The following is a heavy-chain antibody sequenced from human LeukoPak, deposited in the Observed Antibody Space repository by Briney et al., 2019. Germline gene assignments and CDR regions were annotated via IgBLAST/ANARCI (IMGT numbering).Heavy chain of an antibody. CDR1: GFTVSSNY. Sequence: GGSLKLSCVASGFTVSSNYMSWVRQAPGKGLEWVSVIYSGGNTYYADSVKGRFTISRDNSKNTLYLQMNSLRAEDTAVYYCARDQRLAVVTWGQGTLVTVSS. D-gene: IGHD3-3*01. J-gene: IGHJ5*02. CDR3: ARDQRLAVVT. V-gene: IGHV3-53*01. CDR2: IYSGGNT.